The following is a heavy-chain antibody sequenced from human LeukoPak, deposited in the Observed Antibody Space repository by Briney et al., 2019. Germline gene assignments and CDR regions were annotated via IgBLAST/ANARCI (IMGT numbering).Heavy chain of an antibody. V-gene: IGHV3-23*01. CDR2: ISGGGGST. CDR1: GFTFSSSA. Sequence: PGGSLRLSCAASGFTFSSSAMSWVRQAPGKGLEWLSTISGGGGSTYYADSVKGRFTISRDNSKNTLYLHMKSPRAEDTAVYYCAKGSGWLLPQYFDFWGQGTLVTVSS. J-gene: IGHJ4*02. CDR3: AKGSGWLLPQYFDF. D-gene: IGHD2-21*01.